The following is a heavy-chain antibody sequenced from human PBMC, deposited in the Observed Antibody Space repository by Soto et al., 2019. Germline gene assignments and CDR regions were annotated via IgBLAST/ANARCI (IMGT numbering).Heavy chain of an antibody. D-gene: IGHD6-6*01. CDR2: ISPYNGNT. CDR1: GYTLTELS. Sequence: ASVKVSCKVSGYTLTELSMHWVRQTPGQGLEWMAWISPYNGNTNYAQNFQDRITMTTDTSTSTVNMELRGLRSDDTALYYCARDRMGYSSSSNDASDIWGQGTMVTVSS. CDR3: ARDRMGYSSSSNDASDI. V-gene: IGHV1-18*01. J-gene: IGHJ3*02.